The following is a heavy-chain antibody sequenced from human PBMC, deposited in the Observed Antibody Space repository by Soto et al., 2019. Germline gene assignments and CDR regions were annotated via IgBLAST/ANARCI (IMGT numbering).Heavy chain of an antibody. Sequence: ASVKVSCKASAYSLTAHHIHWVRQAPGLGFEWMGLIIPTSGATKDEQKFQGRLTSTMDTSIGTAYSELSRLTSEDRAVYYCLRWGYNCACDHRGQGTLVTVSS. V-gene: IGHV1-2*02. J-gene: IGHJ4*02. CDR3: LRWGYNCACDH. D-gene: IGHD2-21*02. CDR1: AYSLTAHH. CDR2: IIPTSGAT.